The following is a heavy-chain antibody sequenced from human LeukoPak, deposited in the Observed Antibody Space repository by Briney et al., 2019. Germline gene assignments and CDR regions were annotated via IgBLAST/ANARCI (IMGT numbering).Heavy chain of an antibody. CDR3: ARIFLGYASGWYFDY. D-gene: IGHD6-19*01. CDR2: IYYSGST. J-gene: IGHJ4*02. V-gene: IGHV4-39*07. CDR1: GGSISSSSYY. Sequence: SETLSLTCTVSGGSISSSSYYWGWIRQPPGKGLEWIGSIYYSGSTYYNPSLKSRVTISVDTSKNQFSLNLSSVTALDTAVYYCARIFLGYASGWYFDYWGQGTLVTVSS.